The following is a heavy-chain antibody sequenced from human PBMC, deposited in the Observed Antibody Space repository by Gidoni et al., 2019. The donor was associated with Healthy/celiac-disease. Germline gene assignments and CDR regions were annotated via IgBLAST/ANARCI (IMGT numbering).Heavy chain of an antibody. V-gene: IGHV2-5*01. CDR2: IYWNDDK. Sequence: QITLKESGPTLVKPTQTLTLTCTFSGFSLSTSGVGVGWIRQPPGKALEWLALIYWNDDKRYSPSLKSRLTITKDTSKNQVVLTMTNMDPVDTATYYCAHRPIPYYYGSGSHVAFDIWGQGTMVTVSS. D-gene: IGHD3-10*01. J-gene: IGHJ3*02. CDR1: GFSLSTSGVG. CDR3: AHRPIPYYYGSGSHVAFDI.